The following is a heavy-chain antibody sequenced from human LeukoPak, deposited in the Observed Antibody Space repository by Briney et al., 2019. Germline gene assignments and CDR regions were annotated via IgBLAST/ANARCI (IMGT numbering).Heavy chain of an antibody. CDR2: ISGSGGST. CDR1: GFTFSSYA. J-gene: IGHJ4*02. Sequence: GGSLRLSCAASGFTFSSYAMSWVRQAPGKGLEWVSAISGSGGSTYYADSVKGRFTISRDNSKNTLYLQMNSLRAEDTAVYYCAKEGAAAGTPFPSRRPTYYFDYWGQGTLVTVSS. D-gene: IGHD6-13*01. V-gene: IGHV3-23*01. CDR3: AKEGAAAGTPFPSRRPTYYFDY.